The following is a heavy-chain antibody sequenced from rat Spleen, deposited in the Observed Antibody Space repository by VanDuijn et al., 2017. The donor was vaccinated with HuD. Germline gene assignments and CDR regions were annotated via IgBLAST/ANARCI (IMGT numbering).Heavy chain of an antibody. CDR2: ISYEGSST. V-gene: IGHV5-22*01. J-gene: IGHJ2*01. CDR3: AKDPYYYSSYMGHGDY. CDR1: GFTFSDYY. D-gene: IGHD1-2*01. Sequence: EVQLVESGGGLVQPGRSLTLSCAASGFTFSDYYMAWVRQAPKRGLEWVTSISYEGSSTYYGDTVKGRFTISRDNAKSTLYLQMNSLRSEDTATYYCAKDPYYYSSYMGHGDYWGQGVMVTVSS.